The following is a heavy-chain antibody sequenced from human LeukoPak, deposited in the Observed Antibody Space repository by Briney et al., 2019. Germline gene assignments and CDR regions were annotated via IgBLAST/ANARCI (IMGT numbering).Heavy chain of an antibody. D-gene: IGHD3-10*01. J-gene: IGHJ4*02. V-gene: IGHV4-4*07. CDR2: INTGGTS. Sequence: SETLSLTCTVSSGSLSSYYWRYIRQSAGRGLEWIGRINTGGTSLYNPSLKSRVTMSIDTSRNQFSLNLNSVTAADTAVYFCARGPTHGATYFDSWGQGTLVTVSS. CDR3: ARGPTHGATYFDS. CDR1: SGSLSSYY.